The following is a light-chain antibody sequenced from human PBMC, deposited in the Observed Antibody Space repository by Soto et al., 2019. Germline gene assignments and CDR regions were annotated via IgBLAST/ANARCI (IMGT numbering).Light chain of an antibody. J-gene: IGLJ2*01. CDR1: GSDVGGYNY. CDR2: DVS. Sequence: QSALTQPASVSGSPGQSITISCTGTGSDVGGYNYVSWYQQHPGKAPKVMIYDVSNRPSGVSNRFSGSKSGNTASLTISGPRAGEEADYNCSSYTRPTPPLVFGGGTKVTVL. V-gene: IGLV2-14*01. CDR3: SSYTRPTPPLV.